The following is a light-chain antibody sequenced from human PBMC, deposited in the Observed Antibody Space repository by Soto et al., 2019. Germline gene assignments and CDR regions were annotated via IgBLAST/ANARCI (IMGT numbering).Light chain of an antibody. CDR1: TSDVGGYNY. J-gene: IGLJ1*01. Sequence: QSALTQPASVSGSPGQSITISCTGTTSDVGGYNYVSWYQQHPGKAPKLMIYEVSNRPSGISNRFSGSKSGNTASLTISGLQAEDEADYYCGSYATSSYVFGTGTQLTVL. CDR3: GSYATSSYV. CDR2: EVS. V-gene: IGLV2-14*01.